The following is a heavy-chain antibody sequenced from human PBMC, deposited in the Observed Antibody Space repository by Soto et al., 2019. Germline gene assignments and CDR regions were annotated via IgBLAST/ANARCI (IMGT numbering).Heavy chain of an antibody. D-gene: IGHD3-3*01. Sequence: EVQLVESGGGLVKPGGSLRLSCAASGFTFSSYSMNWVRQAPGKGLEWVSSISSSSSYIYYADSVKGRFTISRDNAKNSLYPQMNSLRAEDTAVYYCARDHAYYDFWSGYQVYYYYGMDVWGQGTTVTVSS. CDR3: ARDHAYYDFWSGYQVYYYYGMDV. CDR2: ISSSSSYI. J-gene: IGHJ6*02. CDR1: GFTFSSYS. V-gene: IGHV3-21*01.